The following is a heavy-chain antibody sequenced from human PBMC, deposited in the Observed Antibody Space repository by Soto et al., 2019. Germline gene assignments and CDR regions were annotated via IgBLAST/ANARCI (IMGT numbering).Heavy chain of an antibody. CDR3: ARAGTLTYIFDS. CDR2: INPDGNDK. V-gene: IGHV3-7*05. CDR1: GFIFRTHW. D-gene: IGHD3-16*01. Sequence: EVQLVESGGGLVQPGGSLRLSCAVSGFIFRTHWMSWVRQAPGKGLEWVANINPDGNDKYYVDSVRGRFTISRDNAKNSLSLQMNSLRAEDTAMYYCARAGTLTYIFDSWGQGTLVTVSS. J-gene: IGHJ4*02.